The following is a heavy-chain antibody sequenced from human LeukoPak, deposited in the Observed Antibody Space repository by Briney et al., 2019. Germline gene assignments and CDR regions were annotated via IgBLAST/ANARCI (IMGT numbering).Heavy chain of an antibody. D-gene: IGHD3-9*01. CDR2: INHSGST. Sequence: SETLSLTCAVYGGSFSGYYWSWIRQPPGKGLGWIGEINHSGSTNYNPSLKSRVTISVDTSKNQFSLKLSSVTAADTAVYYCARGWGGRYFDWLLPTHAFDIWGQGTMVTVSS. CDR3: ARGWGGRYFDWLLPTHAFDI. J-gene: IGHJ3*02. CDR1: GGSFSGYY. V-gene: IGHV4-34*01.